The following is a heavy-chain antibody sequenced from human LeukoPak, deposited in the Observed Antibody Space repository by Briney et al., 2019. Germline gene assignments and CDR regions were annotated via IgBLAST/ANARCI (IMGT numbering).Heavy chain of an antibody. D-gene: IGHD5-18*01. V-gene: IGHV3-11*04. Sequence: GGSLRLSCAASGLTFSNAWMSWVRQAPGKGLEWVSYISGSGRTRYHADSVKGRFTISRDNTKNSLDLQMNSLRAEDTAVYYCARIRGSYGYAFDIWGQGTMVTVSS. J-gene: IGHJ3*02. CDR3: ARIRGSYGYAFDI. CDR1: GLTFSNAW. CDR2: ISGSGRTR.